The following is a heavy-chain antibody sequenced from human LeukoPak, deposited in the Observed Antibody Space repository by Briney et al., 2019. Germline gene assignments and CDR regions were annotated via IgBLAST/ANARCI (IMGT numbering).Heavy chain of an antibody. CDR3: AGDKSVYYDTSGSRFDY. V-gene: IGHV3-7*01. CDR2: IKQDGSEK. J-gene: IGHJ4*02. Sequence: GGSLRLSCAASGFTFSSYWMSWVRQAPGKGLEWVANIKQDGSEKYYVDSVKGRFTISRDNAKNSLYLQMNSLRAEDTAVYYCAGDKSVYYDTSGSRFDYWGQGTLVTVSS. CDR1: GFTFSSYW. D-gene: IGHD3-22*01.